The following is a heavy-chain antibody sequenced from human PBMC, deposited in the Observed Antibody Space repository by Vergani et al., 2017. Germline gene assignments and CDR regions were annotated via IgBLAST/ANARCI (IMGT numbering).Heavy chain of an antibody. CDR2: INPNSGGT. V-gene: IGHV1-2*02. CDR3: ARDLEGIAVAREHNDY. J-gene: IGHJ4*02. Sequence: QVQLVQSGAEVKKPGASVKVSCKASGYTFTSYGISWVRQAPGQGLEWMGWINPNSGGTNYAQKFQGRVTMTRDTSISTAYMELSRLRSDDTAVYYCARDLEGIAVAREHNDYWGQGTLVTVSS. CDR1: GYTFTSYG. D-gene: IGHD6-19*01.